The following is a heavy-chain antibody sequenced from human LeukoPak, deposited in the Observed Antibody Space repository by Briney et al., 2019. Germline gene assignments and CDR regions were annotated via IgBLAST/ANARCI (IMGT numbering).Heavy chain of an antibody. CDR2: IYYSGST. D-gene: IGHD3-22*01. Sequence: SETLSLTCNVLGGSIRSSNYYWGWIRQPPGKGLEWIGSIYYSGSTYYNPSLKGRGTMSIDTSNNQFSLKLTSATATDTAVYYCVRLFYYDSRGPPSWGQGTLVTVSS. V-gene: IGHV4-39*01. CDR3: VRLFYYDSRGPPS. J-gene: IGHJ5*02. CDR1: GGSIRSSNYY.